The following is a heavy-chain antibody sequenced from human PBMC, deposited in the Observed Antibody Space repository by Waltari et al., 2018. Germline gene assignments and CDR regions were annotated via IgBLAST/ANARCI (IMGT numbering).Heavy chain of an antibody. V-gene: IGHV4-34*01. Sequence: QVQLQQWGAGLLKPSETLSLTCAVYGGSFSGYYWSWIRQPPGKGLEWIGEINHSGSTNYHPSLKSRVTISVDTSKNQFSLKLSSVTAADTAVYYCARRGTIRPKYDYIWGSYRSSFAFDYWGQGTLVTVSS. CDR2: INHSGST. D-gene: IGHD3-16*02. CDR1: GGSFSGYY. CDR3: ARRGTIRPKYDYIWGSYRSSFAFDY. J-gene: IGHJ4*02.